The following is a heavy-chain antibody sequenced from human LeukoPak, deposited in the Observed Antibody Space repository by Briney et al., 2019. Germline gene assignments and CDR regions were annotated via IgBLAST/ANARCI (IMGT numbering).Heavy chain of an antibody. D-gene: IGHD2-15*01. V-gene: IGHV3-7*01. J-gene: IGHJ4*02. CDR2: IKQDGSEK. CDR1: GFTFSSYW. Sequence: PGGSLRLSCAASGFTFSSYWMSWVRQAPGKGLEWVANIKQDGSEKYYVASVKGRFTISRDNAKNSLYLQMNSLRAEDTAVYYCARGRVCGGNPGGYWGQGTLVTVSS. CDR3: ARGRVCGGNPGGY.